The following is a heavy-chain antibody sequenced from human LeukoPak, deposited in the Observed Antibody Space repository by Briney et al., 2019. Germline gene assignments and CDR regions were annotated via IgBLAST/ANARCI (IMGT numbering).Heavy chain of an antibody. CDR1: GFTFSSYA. CDR2: ISGSGGST. D-gene: IGHD2-2*01. J-gene: IGHJ6*02. V-gene: IGHV3-23*01. Sequence: PGGSLRLSCAASGFTFSSYAMSWVRQAPGKGLEWVSAISGSGGSTYYADSVKGRFTISRDNSKNTLYLQMNSLRAEDTAVYYCARGPDIVVVPGYYYYYGMDVWGQGTTVTVSS. CDR3: ARGPDIVVVPGYYYYYGMDV.